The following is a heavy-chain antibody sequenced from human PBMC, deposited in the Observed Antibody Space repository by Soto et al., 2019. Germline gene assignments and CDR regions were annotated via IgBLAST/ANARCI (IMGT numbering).Heavy chain of an antibody. CDR1: GFTFSNAW. CDR2: IKSKADGGTT. D-gene: IGHD3-3*01. V-gene: IGHV3-15*07. J-gene: IGHJ4*02. CDR3: STVLPITFFRVVLVT. Sequence: GGSLRLSCAVSGFTFSNAWMNCVRQALGKGLEWVGRIKSKADGGTTDYAAPVKGRFTISRDDSKTTLYLQMNNLKTEDTAVYYCSTVLPITFFRVVLVTWGQGILVTVSS.